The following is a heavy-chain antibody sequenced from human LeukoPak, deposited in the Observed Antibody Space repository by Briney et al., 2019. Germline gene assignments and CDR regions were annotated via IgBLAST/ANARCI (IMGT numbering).Heavy chain of an antibody. J-gene: IGHJ4*02. CDR3: ARQLIYDSSEFDY. D-gene: IGHD3-22*01. V-gene: IGHV4-61*02. Sequence: SETLSLTCTVSGGSISSGSYYWSWIRQPAGKGLEWIGRIYTSGSTNYNPSLKSRVTISVDTSKNQFSLKLSSVTAADTAVYYCARQLIYDSSEFDYWGQGTQVTVSS. CDR2: IYTSGST. CDR1: GGSISSGSYY.